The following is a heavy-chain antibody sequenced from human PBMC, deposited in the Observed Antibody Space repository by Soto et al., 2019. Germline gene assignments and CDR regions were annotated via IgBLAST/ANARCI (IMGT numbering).Heavy chain of an antibody. CDR2: IYPGDSDT. D-gene: IGHD6-19*01. CDR1: GNSFTSYW. CDR3: ARLSSGPKPGLDV. Sequence: GGALKISCKGFGNSFTSYWIGWVRQIPGKGLEWMGIIYPGDSDTRYSPSFQGQVTISADKSISTAYLQWSSLKASDTAMYYCARLSSGPKPGLDVWGQGTTVTVSS. V-gene: IGHV5-51*01. J-gene: IGHJ6*02.